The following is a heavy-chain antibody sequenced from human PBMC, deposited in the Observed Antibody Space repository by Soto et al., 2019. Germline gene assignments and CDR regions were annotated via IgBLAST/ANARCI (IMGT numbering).Heavy chain of an antibody. CDR2: ISAYNGNT. CDR3: ARDPPLRWIAMVTPNYYYNGMDV. Sequence: ASVKVSCKASGYTFTSYGISWVRQAPGQGLEWMGWISAYNGNTNYAQKLQGRVTMTTDTSTSTAYMELRSLRSDDTAVYYCARDPPLRWIAMVTPNYYYNGMDVRGPGTTVTGSS. V-gene: IGHV1-18*01. CDR1: GYTFTSYG. J-gene: IGHJ6*02. D-gene: IGHD5-18*01.